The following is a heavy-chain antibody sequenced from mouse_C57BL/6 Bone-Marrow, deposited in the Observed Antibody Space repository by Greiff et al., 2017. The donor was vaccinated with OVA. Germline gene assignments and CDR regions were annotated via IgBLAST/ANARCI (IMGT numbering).Heavy chain of an antibody. J-gene: IGHJ1*03. Sequence: EVQRVESGGGLVQPGGSLKLSCAASGFTFSDYGMAWVRQAPRKGPEWVAFISNLAYSIYYADTVTGRFTISRENAKNTLYLEMSSLRSEDTAMYYCARRIYYGYDDWYFDVWGTGTTVTVSS. CDR3: ARRIYYGYDDWYFDV. V-gene: IGHV5-15*01. CDR1: GFTFSDYG. CDR2: ISNLAYSI. D-gene: IGHD2-2*01.